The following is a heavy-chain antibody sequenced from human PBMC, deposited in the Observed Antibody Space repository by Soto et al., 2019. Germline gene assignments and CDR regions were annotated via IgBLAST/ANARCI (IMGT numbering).Heavy chain of an antibody. V-gene: IGHV1-69*13. J-gene: IGHJ4*02. CDR2: LIPILGTT. CDR1: GGTFSSDA. Sequence: WASVKVSCKASGGTFSSDAVSWVRQAPGQGLEWMGGLIPILGTTHYAQKFQGRVTITADESTNTAYMELSSLRSDDTAVYYCAGASGYVIGWYLDNWGPGTLVTVSS. CDR3: AGASGYVIGWYLDN. D-gene: IGHD1-1*01.